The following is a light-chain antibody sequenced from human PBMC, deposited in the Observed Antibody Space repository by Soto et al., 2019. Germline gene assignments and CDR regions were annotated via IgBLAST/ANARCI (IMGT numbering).Light chain of an antibody. CDR1: QSVTSSY. J-gene: IGKJ3*01. CDR2: GAS. CDR3: QQYGSSPFT. Sequence: IVFSQSPGTLSLSPGERSTLSRRASQSVTSSYLAWYQQKHGQAPRXXIYGASSRATGIPDRFSGSGSGTDLTITISRLEPEDFAVDYCQQYGSSPFTFGPGTKVDIK. V-gene: IGKV3-20*01.